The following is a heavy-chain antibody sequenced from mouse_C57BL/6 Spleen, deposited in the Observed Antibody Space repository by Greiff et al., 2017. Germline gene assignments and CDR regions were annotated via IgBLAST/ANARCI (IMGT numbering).Heavy chain of an antibody. V-gene: IGHV1-69*01. CDR1: GYTFTSYW. Sequence: QVQLQQPGAELVMPGASVKLSCKASGYTFTSYWMHWVKQRPGQGLEWIGEIDPSDSYTNYNQKFKGKSTLTVDKSSSTAYMQLSSLTSEDSAVYYCARGPPPTDYWGQGTSVTVSS. J-gene: IGHJ4*01. CDR3: ARGPPPTDY. D-gene: IGHD6-1*01. CDR2: IDPSDSYT.